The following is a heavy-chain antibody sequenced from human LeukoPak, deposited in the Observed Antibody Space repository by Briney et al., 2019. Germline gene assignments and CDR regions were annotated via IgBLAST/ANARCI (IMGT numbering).Heavy chain of an antibody. Sequence: SQTLSLTCAVSGDSISRSDSSWSWIRQPPGKGLAWIGYFYHNGNTYYNPSLKSRVTISVDRSRNQFSLRLSSVTAADTAIYYCARYCGSSSCYPDAFDIWGQGTKVTVSS. V-gene: IGHV4-30-2*01. J-gene: IGHJ3*02. CDR2: FYHNGNT. CDR3: ARYCGSSSCYPDAFDI. D-gene: IGHD2-2*01. CDR1: GDSISRSDSS.